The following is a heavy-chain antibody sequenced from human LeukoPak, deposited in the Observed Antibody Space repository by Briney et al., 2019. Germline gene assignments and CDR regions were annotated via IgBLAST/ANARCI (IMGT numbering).Heavy chain of an antibody. CDR2: INPNSGGT. Sequence: ASVKVSCRASGYTFTGYYMHWGGQAPGQGLEWMGWINPNSGGTNYAQKFQGRVTITRDTSISPAFIEGSRLRSDATACYYGARGLKRGQQLTPGYWGQGTLVTVSS. D-gene: IGHD6-13*01. CDR1: GYTFTGYY. CDR3: ARGLKRGQQLTPGY. J-gene: IGHJ4*02. V-gene: IGHV1-2*02.